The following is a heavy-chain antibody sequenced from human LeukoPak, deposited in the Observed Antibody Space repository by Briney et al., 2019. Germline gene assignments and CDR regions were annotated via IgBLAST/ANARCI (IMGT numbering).Heavy chain of an antibody. CDR3: ARLYDLGYRSSTSCYAWDY. V-gene: IGHV4-34*01. D-gene: IGHD2-2*01. Sequence: SETLSLTCAVYGGSFSGYYWSWIRQPPGKGLEWIGEINHSGSTNYNPSLKSRVTISVDTSKNQFSLKLSSVTAADTAVYYCARLYDLGYRSSTSCYAWDYWGQGTLVTVSS. J-gene: IGHJ4*02. CDR2: INHSGST. CDR1: GGSFSGYY.